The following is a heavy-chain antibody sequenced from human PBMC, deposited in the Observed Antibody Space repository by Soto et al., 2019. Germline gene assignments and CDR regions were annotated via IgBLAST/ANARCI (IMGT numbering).Heavy chain of an antibody. CDR1: GGTFSTSA. D-gene: IGHD1-7*01. CDR2: IMPIFRTA. V-gene: IGHV1-69*12. Sequence: QVQVVQSGAEVKKPGSSVKVSCKTSGGTFSTSAISWVRQAPGQGLEWMGGIMPIFRTADYAQKFQGRVTITADESASTAYLELRSLTSEDTAVYYCARDKDRAQLGGNYCDMMDVGGQGTTVTVTS. J-gene: IGHJ6*02. CDR3: ARDKDRAQLGGNYCDMMDV.